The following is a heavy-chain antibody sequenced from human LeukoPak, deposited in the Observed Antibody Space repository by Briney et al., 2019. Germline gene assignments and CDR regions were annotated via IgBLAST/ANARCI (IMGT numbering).Heavy chain of an antibody. Sequence: ASVKVSCKASGYTFTGYYMHWVRQAPGQGLEWMGWINPNNGGTNYAQKFQGRVTMTRDTSISTAYMELSRLRSDDTAVYYCARDRGIAVAVPSGYWGQGTLVTVSS. V-gene: IGHV1-2*02. CDR2: INPNNGGT. CDR1: GYTFTGYY. J-gene: IGHJ4*02. CDR3: ARDRGIAVAVPSGY. D-gene: IGHD6-19*01.